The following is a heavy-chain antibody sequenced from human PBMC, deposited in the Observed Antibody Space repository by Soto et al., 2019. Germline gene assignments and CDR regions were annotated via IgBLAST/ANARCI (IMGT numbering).Heavy chain of an antibody. Sequence: QVQLVQSGAEVKKRGASVKVSCKAYGCTFTSYGITWVRQAPGQGLEWMGWISAYNGNTNYAEKLQGRVTMTTDTSTSIAFMELRSLRSDDTAVYYCARDAPTIAAQDDYWGQGTLVTVSS. J-gene: IGHJ4*02. CDR2: ISAYNGNT. D-gene: IGHD6-13*01. V-gene: IGHV1-18*01. CDR1: GCTFTSYG. CDR3: ARDAPTIAAQDDY.